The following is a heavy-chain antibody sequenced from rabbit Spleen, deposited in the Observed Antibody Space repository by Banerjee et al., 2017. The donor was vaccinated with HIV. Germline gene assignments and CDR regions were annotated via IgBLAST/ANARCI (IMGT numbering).Heavy chain of an antibody. CDR3: VREVYHILGL. CDR1: GFDFSAYG. V-gene: IGHV1S45*01. J-gene: IGHJ4*01. D-gene: IGHD1-1*01. Sequence: QEQLVESGGGLVQPGGSLKLSCKASGFDFSAYGVSWVRQAPGKGLEWIACIYAPASGDTDYANWATGRFTISKASSTTVTLQMTSLTAADTATYFCVREVYHILGLWGPGTLVTVS. CDR2: IYAPASGDT.